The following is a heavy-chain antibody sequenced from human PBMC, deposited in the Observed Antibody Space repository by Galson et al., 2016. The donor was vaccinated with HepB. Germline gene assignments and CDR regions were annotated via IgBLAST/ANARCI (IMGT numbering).Heavy chain of an antibody. CDR1: GFTFSGHW. CDR2: INSDGSSS. D-gene: IGHD1-1*01. CDR3: ARGRPGTFTVLGN. Sequence: SLRLSCAASGFTFSGHWMHWVRQAPGKGLICVSRINSDGSSSSYADYVKGRFTISRDDAKNTLYLQLNSLRAEDTAIYYCARGRPGTFTVLGNWGQGTLVTVSS. V-gene: IGHV3-74*01. J-gene: IGHJ4*02.